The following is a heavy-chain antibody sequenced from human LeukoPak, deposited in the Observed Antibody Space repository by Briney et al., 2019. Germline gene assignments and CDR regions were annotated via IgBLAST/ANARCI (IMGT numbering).Heavy chain of an antibody. Sequence: GGSLRLSCAASGFTFSVAWMSWVRQAPGKGLEWVGRIKSKTDGTTTDYAAPVKGRFTISRDDSKNTLYLQMNSLKTEDTAVYYCTTIGGGYCSPTSCFRDYWGQGTLVTVSS. CDR3: TTIGGGYCSPTSCFRDY. CDR2: IKSKTDGTTT. V-gene: IGHV3-15*01. J-gene: IGHJ4*02. D-gene: IGHD2-2*01. CDR1: GFTFSVAW.